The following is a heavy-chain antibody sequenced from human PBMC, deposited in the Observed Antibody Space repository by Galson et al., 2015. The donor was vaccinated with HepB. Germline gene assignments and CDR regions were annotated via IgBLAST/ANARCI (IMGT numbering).Heavy chain of an antibody. CDR2: ISGSGGST. CDR1: GFTFSSYA. Sequence: SLRLSCAASGFTFSSYAMSWVRQAPEKGLEWVSAISGSGGSTYYADSVKGRFTISRDNSKNTLYLQMNSLRAEDTAVYYCAKGFSSGWITLGYWGQGTLVTVSS. J-gene: IGHJ4*02. V-gene: IGHV3-23*01. CDR3: AKGFSSGWITLGY. D-gene: IGHD6-19*01.